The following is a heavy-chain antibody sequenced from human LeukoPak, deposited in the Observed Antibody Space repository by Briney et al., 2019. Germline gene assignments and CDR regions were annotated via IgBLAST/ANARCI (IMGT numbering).Heavy chain of an antibody. CDR1: GFTFSSYA. CDR3: AKGMGIQLERRGTGYYFDY. Sequence: GGSLRLSCAASGFTFSSYAMSWGRETPGKGLWWVSSISGSGGSTYYADSVKSPVTITRDNSKNTLNLQMNNLRAEDTAVYYCAKGMGIQLERRGTGYYFDYWGQGTLVTVSS. D-gene: IGHD1-1*01. V-gene: IGHV3-23*01. J-gene: IGHJ4*02. CDR2: ISGSGGST.